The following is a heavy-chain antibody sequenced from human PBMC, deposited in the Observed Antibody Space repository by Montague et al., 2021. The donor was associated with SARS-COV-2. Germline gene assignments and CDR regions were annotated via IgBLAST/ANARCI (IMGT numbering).Heavy chain of an antibody. J-gene: IGHJ6*02. CDR3: VRNLLGRSCYGMDV. CDR1: GFTFSRYD. Sequence: SLRLSCAASGFTFSRYDFNWVRQTPGKGLEWLSYIGTSGTNIFYAESVEGRFTISRDVASKSLYLQMKSLRAEDTAVYYCVRNLLGRSCYGMDVWGQGTTVTVSS. CDR2: IGTSGTNI. D-gene: IGHD3-16*02. V-gene: IGHV3-48*03.